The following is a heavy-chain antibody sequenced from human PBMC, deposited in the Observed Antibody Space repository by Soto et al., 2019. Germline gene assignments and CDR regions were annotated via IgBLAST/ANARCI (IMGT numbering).Heavy chain of an antibody. CDR2: IYYSGST. CDR3: ALTYYDFWRGYSPQPQLDY. V-gene: IGHV4-31*03. D-gene: IGHD3-3*01. J-gene: IGHJ4*02. CDR1: GGSISSGGYY. Sequence: PSETLSLTCTVSGGSISSGGYYWSWIRQHPGKGLEWIGYIYYSGSTYYNPSLKSRVTISVDTSKNQFSLKLSSVTAADTAVYYCALTYYDFWRGYSPQPQLDYWGQGTLVTVS.